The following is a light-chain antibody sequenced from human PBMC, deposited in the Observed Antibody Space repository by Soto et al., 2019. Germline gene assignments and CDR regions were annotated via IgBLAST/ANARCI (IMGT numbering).Light chain of an antibody. CDR1: QSFSSSY. CDR2: GAS. J-gene: IGKJ3*01. CDR3: QQSGSSPFT. V-gene: IGKV3-20*01. Sequence: EIVLTQSPGTLSLTPGERATLSCRASQSFSSSYLAWYQQKPGQAPRLLIYGASSRATGIPDRFSGSGSGTDCTLTINRLEPEDFAVYYCQQSGSSPFTFGPGTKVDIK.